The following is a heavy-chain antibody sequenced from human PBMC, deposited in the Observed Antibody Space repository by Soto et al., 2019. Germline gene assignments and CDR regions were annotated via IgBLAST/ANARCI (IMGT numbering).Heavy chain of an antibody. Sequence: QVQLQESGPGLVKPSGTLSLTCAVSGDSISSPKWWTWLRQPPGKGLEWSGYLLHSGTTNYNPSLMSRVTLSVDKPQNQFSLKLTSVTAADTAIYYCAYSTGWYRHDVWGQGTSVTVSS. CDR3: AYSTGWYRHDV. V-gene: IGHV4-4*02. CDR1: GDSISSPKW. J-gene: IGHJ3*01. D-gene: IGHD6-19*01. CDR2: LLHSGTT.